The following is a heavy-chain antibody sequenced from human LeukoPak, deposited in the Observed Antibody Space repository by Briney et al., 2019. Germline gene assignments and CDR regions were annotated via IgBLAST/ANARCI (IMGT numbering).Heavy chain of an antibody. CDR3: ARERWVYDWFDP. J-gene: IGHJ5*02. V-gene: IGHV4-31*03. D-gene: IGHD5-24*01. CDR1: DGSISSGGYY. CDR2: IYYSGST. Sequence: SETLSLTCTVSDGSISSGGYYWSWIRQHPGKGLEWIGYIYYSGSTYYNPSLKSRVTISVDTSKNQFSLKLSSVTAADTAVYYCARERWVYDWFDPWGQGTLVTVSS.